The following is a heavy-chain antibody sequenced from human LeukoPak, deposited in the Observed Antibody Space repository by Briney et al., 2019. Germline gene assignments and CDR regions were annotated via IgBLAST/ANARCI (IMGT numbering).Heavy chain of an antibody. CDR2: IYYSGST. Sequence: SETLSLTCTVSGGSISSYYWSWIRQPPGKGLEWIGYIYYSGSTNYNPSLKSRVTISVDTSKNQFSLKLSSVTAADTAVYYCARGDLNNWFDPWGQGSLVTVSS. CDR3: ARGDLNNWFDP. J-gene: IGHJ5*02. V-gene: IGHV4-59*01. D-gene: IGHD3/OR15-3a*01. CDR1: GGSISSYY.